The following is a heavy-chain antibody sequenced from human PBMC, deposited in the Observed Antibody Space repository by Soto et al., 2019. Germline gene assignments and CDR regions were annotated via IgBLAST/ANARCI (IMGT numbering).Heavy chain of an antibody. Sequence: SETLSLTCTVSGGSISSGGYYWSWIRQHPGKGLEWIGYTYYSGSTYYNPSLKSRVTISVDTSKNQFSLKLSSVTAADTAVYYCARDDGDYVTSWGQGTLVTVSS. D-gene: IGHD4-17*01. CDR3: ARDDGDYVTS. CDR1: GGSISSGGYY. J-gene: IGHJ5*02. V-gene: IGHV4-31*03. CDR2: TYYSGST.